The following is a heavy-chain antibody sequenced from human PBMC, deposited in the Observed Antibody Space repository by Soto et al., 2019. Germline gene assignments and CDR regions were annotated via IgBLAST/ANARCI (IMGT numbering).Heavy chain of an antibody. CDR1: GFTFSDYY. CDR2: ISSSGSTI. D-gene: IGHD6-13*01. V-gene: IGHV3-11*01. CDR3: ARVKQLVPNNCFDP. Sequence: QVQLVESGGGLVKPGGSLRLSCAASGFTFSDYYMSWIRRAPGKGLEWVSYISSSGSTIYYADSVKGRFTISRDTAKTSLYLQVNSLRAEDTAVYYCARVKQLVPNNCFDPWGRGTLVTVSS. J-gene: IGHJ5*02.